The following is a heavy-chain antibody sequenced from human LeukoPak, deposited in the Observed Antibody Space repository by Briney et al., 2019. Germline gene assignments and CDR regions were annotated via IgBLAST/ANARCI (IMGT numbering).Heavy chain of an antibody. CDR2: INPNSGGT. V-gene: IGHV1-2*02. J-gene: IGHJ3*02. CDR1: GYTFTGYY. CDR3: ARGGPLGEWELPVDAFDI. Sequence: ASVKVSCKASGYTFTGYYMHWVRQAPGQGLEWMGWINPNSGGTNYAQKFQGRVTMTRDTFISTAYMELSRLRSDGTAVYYCARGGPLGEWELPVDAFDIWGQGTMVTVSS. D-gene: IGHD1-26*01.